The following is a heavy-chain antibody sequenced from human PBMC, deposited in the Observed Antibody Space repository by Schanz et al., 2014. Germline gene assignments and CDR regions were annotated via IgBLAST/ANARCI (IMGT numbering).Heavy chain of an antibody. CDR2: ISSSGSYI. V-gene: IGHV3-21*04. D-gene: IGHD3-9*01. CDR3: AKQIHFDILTVTRN. J-gene: IGHJ4*02. Sequence: QLVGSGGGVVQPGRSLRLSCAVSGFTVSSNHMSWVRQAPGKGLEWVSSISSSGSYIHYADSVKGRFTISRDNSKNALYLQMNSLEAEDAAVYYCAKQIHFDILTVTRNWGQGTLVTVSS. CDR1: GFTVSSNH.